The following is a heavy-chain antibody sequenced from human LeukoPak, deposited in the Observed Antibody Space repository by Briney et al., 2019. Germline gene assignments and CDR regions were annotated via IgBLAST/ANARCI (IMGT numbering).Heavy chain of an antibody. J-gene: IGHJ5*02. CDR2: MYHDGST. CDR3: AGTNDFGDYVGA. CDR1: GGSISSGGYY. Sequence: SETLSLTCTVSGGSISSGGYYWSWIRQHPGKGLEWIGYMYHDGSTYYNPSLSSRVTISADRSKNQFSLRLSSVTAADTAVYYCAGTNDFGDYVGAWGQGTQVTVSS. D-gene: IGHD4-17*01. V-gene: IGHV4-30-2*01.